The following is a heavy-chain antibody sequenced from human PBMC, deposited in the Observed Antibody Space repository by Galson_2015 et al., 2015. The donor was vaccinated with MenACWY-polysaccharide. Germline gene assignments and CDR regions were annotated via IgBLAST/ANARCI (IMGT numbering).Heavy chain of an antibody. CDR1: GSRFSNSG. Sequence: SLRLSCAASGSRFSNSGMHWVRQAPGQGLEWVAAIQYDGSNKVYADSVKGRFAISRDNSKNTVFLEMNTLGVEDTAVYYCAREGSRIVFHAFDIWGQGTMVTVSS. CDR3: AREGSRIVFHAFDI. CDR2: IQYDGSNK. D-gene: IGHD2-2*01. J-gene: IGHJ3*02. V-gene: IGHV3-33*01.